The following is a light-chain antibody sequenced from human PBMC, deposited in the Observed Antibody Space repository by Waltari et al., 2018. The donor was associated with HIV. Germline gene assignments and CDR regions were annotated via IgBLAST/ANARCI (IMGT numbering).Light chain of an antibody. CDR2: DVS. CDR3: SSYTSSSTRV. Sequence: QSALTQPASVSGSPGQSITISCTGASSDIGCYNFVPGYQQHPGKAPKLMIYDVSNRPSGVSNRFSGSKSGNTASLTISGLQAEDEADYYCSSYTSSSTRVFGTGTKVTVL. CDR1: SSDIGCYNF. J-gene: IGLJ1*01. V-gene: IGLV2-14*01.